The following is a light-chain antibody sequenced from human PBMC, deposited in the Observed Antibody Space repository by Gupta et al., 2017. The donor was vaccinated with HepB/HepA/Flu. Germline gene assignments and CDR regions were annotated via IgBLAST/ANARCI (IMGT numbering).Light chain of an antibody. V-gene: IGKV1-39*01. CDR1: QSIARY. Sequence: DIQMTQSPSSPSASGGDRVTITCRASQSIARYVNWYQQKPGKAPKLLIYAASSSQGGVPSRFSGSGCWTDFSLTIISRQPEDFAAYYCQQTYSIPSTFGRGTKVEIK. CDR3: QQTYSIPST. CDR2: AAS. J-gene: IGKJ1*01.